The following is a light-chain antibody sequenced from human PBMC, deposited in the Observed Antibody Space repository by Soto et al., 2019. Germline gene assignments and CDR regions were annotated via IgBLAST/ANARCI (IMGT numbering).Light chain of an antibody. V-gene: IGLV2-14*03. CDR3: ISSPTRSTSHVV. CDR1: SSDVGGSDY. Sequence: QSALTQPASVSGSPGQSITISCTGTSSDVGGSDYVSWYQQLPGKAPKLIISDVSIRPSGVSNRFSGSKSGNTASLTISGLQADDEADYYCISSPTRSTSHVVFGGGTKLTVL. CDR2: DVS. J-gene: IGLJ2*01.